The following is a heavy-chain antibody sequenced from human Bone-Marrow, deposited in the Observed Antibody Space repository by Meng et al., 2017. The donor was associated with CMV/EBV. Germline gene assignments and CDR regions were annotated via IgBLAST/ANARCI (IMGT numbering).Heavy chain of an antibody. CDR2: IKQDESEK. CDR3: ARVPRSRFGSLHFDY. J-gene: IGHJ4*02. CDR1: GFTFSSYW. D-gene: IGHD1-26*01. V-gene: IGHV3-7*01. Sequence: GESLKISCAASGFTFSSYWMSWVRQAPGKGLEWVANIKQDESEKYYVDSVKGRFTISRDNAKNSLYLQMNSLRAEDTAVYYCARVPRSRFGSLHFDYWGQGTLVTVSS.